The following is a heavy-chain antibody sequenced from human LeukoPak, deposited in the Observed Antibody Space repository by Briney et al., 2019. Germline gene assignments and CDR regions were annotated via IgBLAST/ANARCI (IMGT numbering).Heavy chain of an antibody. CDR2: IIPMFGTA. V-gene: IGHV1-69*06. J-gene: IGHJ5*01. Sequence: GASVKVSCKASRGTFSSYAISWVRQAPGQGLEWMGGIIPMFGTASYAQKFQGRVTITADKSTSTAYMELSSLRSEDTAVYYCARAQYSDYVLHNWFDSWGQGTLVTVSS. D-gene: IGHD5-12*01. CDR3: ARAQYSDYVLHNWFDS. CDR1: RGTFSSYA.